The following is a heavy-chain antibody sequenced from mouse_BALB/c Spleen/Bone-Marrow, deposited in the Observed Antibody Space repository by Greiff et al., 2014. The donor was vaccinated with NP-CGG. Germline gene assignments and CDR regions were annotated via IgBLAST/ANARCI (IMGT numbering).Heavy chain of an antibody. D-gene: IGHD2-2*01. Sequence: VQLKQSGAELVKPGASVKLSCTASGFNIKDTYIHWVMQRPEQGLAWIGRIDPASGDTKFDPKFQGKATITADTSSNTAYLQVTSLPSEDAAVYYCARVNPWYFDVWGAGTTVTVSS. V-gene: IGHV14-3*02. CDR3: ARVNPWYFDV. CDR1: GFNIKDTY. CDR2: IDPASGDT. J-gene: IGHJ1*01.